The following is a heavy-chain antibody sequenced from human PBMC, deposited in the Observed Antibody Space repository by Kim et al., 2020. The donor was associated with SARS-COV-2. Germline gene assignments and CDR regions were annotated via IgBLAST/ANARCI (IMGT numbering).Heavy chain of an antibody. J-gene: IGHJ5*02. CDR3: ATELGPYYYGSGSHYLPYTNWFDP. D-gene: IGHD3-10*01. CDR2: IFYSGST. CDR1: GGSINSYY. V-gene: IGHV4-59*01. Sequence: SETLSLTCTVSGGSINSYYWSWIRQSPGKGLEWIGYIFYSGSTNYNPSLKSRVTISVDTSKNHFSLKLSSVTAADTAVYYCATELGPYYYGSGSHYLPYTNWFDPWGQEILVTVSS.